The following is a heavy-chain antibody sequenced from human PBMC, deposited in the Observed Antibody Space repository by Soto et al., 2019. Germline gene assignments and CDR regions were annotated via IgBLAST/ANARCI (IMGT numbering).Heavy chain of an antibody. V-gene: IGHV4-61*08. CDR3: ASQYYYDSSGSQTFDY. Sequence: SETLSLTCAVSGGSISSGGYSWSWIRQPPGKGLEWIGYIYYSGSTNYNPSLKSRVTISVDTSKNQFSLKLSSVTAADTAVYYCASQYYYDSSGSQTFDYWGQGTQVTVSS. D-gene: IGHD3-22*01. J-gene: IGHJ4*02. CDR2: IYYSGST. CDR1: GGSISSGGYS.